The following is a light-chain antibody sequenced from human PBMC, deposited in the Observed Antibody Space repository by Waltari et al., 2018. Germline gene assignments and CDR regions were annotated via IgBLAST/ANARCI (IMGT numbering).Light chain of an antibody. CDR3: HQYNNWPPYT. J-gene: IGKJ2*01. CDR1: QSVSTN. V-gene: IGKV3-15*01. CDR2: GAS. Sequence: EVLMTQSPATLSVSPGERVTLSCRASQSVSTNLAGYQQKPGQAPRLLIYGASARATNVSARFSGGGSGTEFILDISSLQSEDFGVYYCHQYNNWPPYTFGQGTKLEIK.